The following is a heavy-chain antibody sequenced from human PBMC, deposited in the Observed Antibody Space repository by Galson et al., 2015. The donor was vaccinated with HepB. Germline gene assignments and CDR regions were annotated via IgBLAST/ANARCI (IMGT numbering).Heavy chain of an antibody. D-gene: IGHD6-19*01. CDR1: GITFSSYA. J-gene: IGHJ4*02. CDR3: AKDRRPAAGINYFDY. CDR2: ISASGDST. Sequence: SLRLSCAASGITFSSYAMNWVRQAPGKGLEWVSAISASGDSTYYADSVKGRFAISRDNSKNTLYLQMNSLRVEDTAVYSCAKDRRPAAGINYFDYWGQGTLVTVSS. V-gene: IGHV3-23*01.